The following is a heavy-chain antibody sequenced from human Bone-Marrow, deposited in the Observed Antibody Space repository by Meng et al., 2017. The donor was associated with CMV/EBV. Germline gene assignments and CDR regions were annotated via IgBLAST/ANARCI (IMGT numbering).Heavy chain of an antibody. J-gene: IGHJ6*02. CDR2: IYYSGST. CDR3: ARIYYYYGMDV. Sequence: SETLSLTCTVSGGSISSSSYYWGWIRQPPGKGLEWIGSIYYSGSTYYNPSLKSRVTISVDTSKNQFSLKLSSVTAADTAVYYCARIYYYYGMDVWGQGTTVTVYS. CDR1: GGSISSSSYY. V-gene: IGHV4-39*01.